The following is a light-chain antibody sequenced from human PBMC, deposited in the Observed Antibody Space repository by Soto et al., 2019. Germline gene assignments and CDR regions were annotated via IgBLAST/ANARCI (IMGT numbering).Light chain of an antibody. Sequence: SALTQPASVSGSPGQSITISCTGTSSDVGGYNYVSWYQQHPGKAPKLMIYDVSIRPSGVSYRFSGSKSGNTASLTISGLQAEDEADYYCNSYTSSSTVIFGGGTKLTVL. CDR2: DVS. V-gene: IGLV2-14*01. J-gene: IGLJ2*01. CDR1: SSDVGGYNY. CDR3: NSYTSSSTVI.